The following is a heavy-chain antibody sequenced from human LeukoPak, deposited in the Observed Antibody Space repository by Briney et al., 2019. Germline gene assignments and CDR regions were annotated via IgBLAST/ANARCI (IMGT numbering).Heavy chain of an antibody. CDR2: INHSGST. J-gene: IGHJ5*02. CDR3: ARCPGWYPSRGYWFDP. V-gene: IGHV4-34*01. D-gene: IGHD6-13*01. Sequence: PSETLSLTCAVYGGSFSGYYWSWIRQPPGKGLEWIGEINHSGSTNYNPSLKSRVTISVDTSKNQFSLKLSSVTAADTAVYYCARCPGWYPSRGYWFDPWGQGTLVTVSS. CDR1: GGSFSGYY.